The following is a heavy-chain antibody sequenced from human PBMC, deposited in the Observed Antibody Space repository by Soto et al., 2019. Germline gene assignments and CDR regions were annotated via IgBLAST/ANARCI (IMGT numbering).Heavy chain of an antibody. J-gene: IGHJ4*02. D-gene: IGHD7-27*01. V-gene: IGHV3-11*06. CDR2: ISSSSYT. Sequence: GGSLRLSCAASGFTFSDYYMSWIRQAPGKGLEWVSYISSSSYTNYADSVKGRFTISRDNAKNSLYLQMNSLRAEDTAVYYCARGGSNWGRYYFDYWGQGTLVTVSS. CDR1: GFTFSDYY. CDR3: ARGGSNWGRYYFDY.